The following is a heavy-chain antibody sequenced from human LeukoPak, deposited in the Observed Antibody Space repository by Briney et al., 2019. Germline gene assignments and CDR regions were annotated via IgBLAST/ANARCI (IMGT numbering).Heavy chain of an antibody. J-gene: IGHJ4*02. V-gene: IGHV3-21*01. CDR2: ITSSSSYI. D-gene: IGHD2/OR15-2a*01. Sequence: GGSLRLSCAASGFTFSTYTMNWVRQAPGKGLEWVSSITSSSSYIYYADSVKGRFTISRDNAKNSLYPQMNSLRAEDTAVYYCARDPFQDYWGQGTLVTVSS. CDR1: GFTFSTYT. CDR3: ARDPFQDY.